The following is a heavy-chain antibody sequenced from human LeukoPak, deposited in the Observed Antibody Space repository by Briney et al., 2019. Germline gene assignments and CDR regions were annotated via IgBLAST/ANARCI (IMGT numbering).Heavy chain of an antibody. Sequence: GGSLRLSYAASGFSFSTYTMRWVRQAPGKGLEYVSGIASNGGSKYYANSVKDRFTISRDNSKNMVYLQMGSLTAEDMAVYYCVREYCTTNNCYNWGLGYWGQGTLVTVSS. CDR3: VREYCTTNNCYNWGLGY. D-gene: IGHD2-2*02. CDR2: IASNGGSK. V-gene: IGHV3-64*01. CDR1: GFSFSTYT. J-gene: IGHJ4*02.